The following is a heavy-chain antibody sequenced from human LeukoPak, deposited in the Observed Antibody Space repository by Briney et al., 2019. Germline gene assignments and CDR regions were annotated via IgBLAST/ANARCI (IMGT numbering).Heavy chain of an antibody. D-gene: IGHD3-10*01. CDR2: ISSSGDTI. V-gene: IGHV3-48*03. CDR1: GFPFSTYE. J-gene: IGHJ4*02. CDR3: AKAFRGPGRYLYYFDY. Sequence: PGGSLRLSCAASGFPFSTYEMNWARQVPGKGLEWVSYISSSGDTIYYADSVKGRFTISRDNSKNTLYLQMNSLRAEDTAVYYCAKAFRGPGRYLYYFDYWGQGTLVTVSS.